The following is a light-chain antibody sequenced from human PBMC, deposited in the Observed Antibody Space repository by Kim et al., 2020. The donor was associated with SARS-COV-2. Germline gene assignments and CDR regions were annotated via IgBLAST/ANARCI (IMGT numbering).Light chain of an antibody. Sequence: ACVGDRVSNACRASQDISNQLAWYQQKTGEAPELLIPGASILKTGVPSRFSGSGSGTDFTLTISSLQPEDFATYSCQQLHAFPRTFGQGTKVDIK. CDR3: QQLHAFPRT. CDR1: QDISNQ. CDR2: GAS. V-gene: IGKV1-9*01. J-gene: IGKJ1*01.